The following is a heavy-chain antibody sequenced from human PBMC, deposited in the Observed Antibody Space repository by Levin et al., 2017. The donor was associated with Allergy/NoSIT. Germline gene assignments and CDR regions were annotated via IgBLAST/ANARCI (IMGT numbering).Heavy chain of an antibody. CDR2: IKEDGSEK. J-gene: IGHJ4*02. D-gene: IGHD3-3*01. CDR3: ASRLG. CDR1: GVTFRSYW. V-gene: IGHV3-7*01. Sequence: PGGSLRLSCVVSGVTFRSYWMTWVRQAPGKGLEWVANIKEDGSEKYYVDSVTGRFTISRDNAKNSLYLQMNSLRVEDTAVYYCASRLGWGQGTLVTVSS.